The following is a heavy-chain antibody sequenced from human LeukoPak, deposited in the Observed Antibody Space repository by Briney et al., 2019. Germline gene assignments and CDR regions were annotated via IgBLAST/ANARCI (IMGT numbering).Heavy chain of an antibody. V-gene: IGHV3-30-3*01. Sequence: GGSLRLSCVASGFIFGDYWMRWVRQAPGKGLEWVAVISYDGSNKYYADSVKGRFTISRDNSKNTLYLQMNSLRAEDTAVYYCARDGGDGYNYLDYWGQGTLVTVSS. J-gene: IGHJ4*02. CDR1: GFIFGDYW. CDR2: ISYDGSNK. CDR3: ARDGGDGYNYLDY. D-gene: IGHD5-24*01.